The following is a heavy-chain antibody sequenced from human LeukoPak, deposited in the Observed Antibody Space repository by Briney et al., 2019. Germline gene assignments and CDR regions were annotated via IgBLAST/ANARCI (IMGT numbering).Heavy chain of an antibody. CDR3: AREVVRDFWSGYSSYYYYMDV. Sequence: PAETLSLTCTVSGGSISSYYWSWIRQPPGKGLEWIGYIYYIGITNYNPSLKSRVTISVDTSKNQFSLKLSSVTAADTAVYYCAREVVRDFWSGYSSYYYYMDVWGKGTTVTVSS. D-gene: IGHD3-3*01. J-gene: IGHJ6*03. CDR2: IYYIGIT. CDR1: GGSISSYY. V-gene: IGHV4-59*01.